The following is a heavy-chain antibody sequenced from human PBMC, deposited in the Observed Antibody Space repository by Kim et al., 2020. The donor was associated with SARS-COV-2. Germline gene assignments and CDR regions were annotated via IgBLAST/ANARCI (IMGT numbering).Heavy chain of an antibody. Sequence: GGSTYYADSVKGRFSISRDNSKNTLYLQMNSLRAEDAAVYYCASVLEWSHWGQGTLVTVSS. CDR3: ASVLEWSH. V-gene: IGHV3-66*01. D-gene: IGHD3-3*01. J-gene: IGHJ4*02. CDR2: GGST.